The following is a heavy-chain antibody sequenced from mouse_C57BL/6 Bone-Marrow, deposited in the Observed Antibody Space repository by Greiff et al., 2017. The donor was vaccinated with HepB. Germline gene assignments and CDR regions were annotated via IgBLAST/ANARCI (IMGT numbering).Heavy chain of an antibody. CDR1: GYTFTSYW. Sequence: VQLQQPGAELVKPGASVKLSCKASGYTFTSYWMHWVKQRPGQGLEWIGMIHPNSGSTNYNEKFKSKATLTVDKSSSTAYMQLSSLTSEDSAVYYCARWVYYYGRESMDYWGQGTSVTVSS. CDR2: IHPNSGST. CDR3: ARWVYYYGRESMDY. V-gene: IGHV1-64*01. D-gene: IGHD1-1*01. J-gene: IGHJ4*01.